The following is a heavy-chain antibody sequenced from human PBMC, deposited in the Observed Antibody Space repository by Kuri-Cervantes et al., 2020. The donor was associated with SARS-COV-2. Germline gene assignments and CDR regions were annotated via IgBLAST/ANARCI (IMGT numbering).Heavy chain of an antibody. Sequence: SVKVSCKASGGTFSSYTISWVRQASGQGLEWMGRIIPILGIANYAQKFQGRVTITADKSTSTAYMELSSLRSEDTAVYYCARDRVLDSGSYYDYWGQGTLVTVSS. V-gene: IGHV1-69*04. CDR1: GGTFSSYT. D-gene: IGHD1-26*01. CDR2: IIPILGIA. J-gene: IGHJ4*02. CDR3: ARDRVLDSGSYYDY.